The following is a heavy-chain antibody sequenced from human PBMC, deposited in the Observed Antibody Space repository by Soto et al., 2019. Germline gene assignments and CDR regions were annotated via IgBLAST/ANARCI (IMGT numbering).Heavy chain of an antibody. Sequence: GASVKVSCKASGYTFTSYGISWVRQAPGQGLEWMGWISAYNGNTNYAQKLQGRVTMTTDTSTSTAYMELRSLRSDDTAVYYCAREVDSSGYYYVRYFDYWSQGTLVTVSS. CDR2: ISAYNGNT. V-gene: IGHV1-18*01. J-gene: IGHJ4*02. CDR3: AREVDSSGYYYVRYFDY. CDR1: GYTFTSYG. D-gene: IGHD3-22*01.